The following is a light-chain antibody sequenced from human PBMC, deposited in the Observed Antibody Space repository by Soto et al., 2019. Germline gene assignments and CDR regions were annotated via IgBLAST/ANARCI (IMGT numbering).Light chain of an antibody. CDR3: SSFTPSNTRV. Sequence: QSALTQPASVSGSPGQSISISCTGTNNDVGGYDYVSWYQQHPGKAPKVMIFDVGNRPSGVSNRFSGSKSGNTASLTSSRLQAEDEADYYCSSFTPSNTRVFGGGTKLTVL. CDR2: DVG. CDR1: NNDVGGYDY. J-gene: IGLJ3*02. V-gene: IGLV2-14*01.